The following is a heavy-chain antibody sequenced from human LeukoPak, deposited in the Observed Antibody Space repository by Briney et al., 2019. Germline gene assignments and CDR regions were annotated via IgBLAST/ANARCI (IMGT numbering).Heavy chain of an antibody. D-gene: IGHD2-21*02. CDR2: IWYDGSKK. CDR3: ARVSPEIVVVTGTGAPDY. Sequence: QPGRSLRLSCAASGFTFSTYGMHWVRQAPGKGLEWVAVIWYDGSKKYYADSVKGRFTISRDNSKNTVYLQMNSLRAEDTAVYYCARVSPEIVVVTGTGAPDYWGQGTLVTVSS. V-gene: IGHV3-33*01. CDR1: GFTFSTYG. J-gene: IGHJ4*02.